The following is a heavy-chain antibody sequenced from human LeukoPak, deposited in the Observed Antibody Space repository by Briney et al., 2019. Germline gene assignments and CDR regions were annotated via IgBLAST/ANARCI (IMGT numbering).Heavy chain of an antibody. CDR1: RGTFSSYA. V-gene: IGHV1-69*05. J-gene: IGHJ3*02. CDR3: ARDRLPCRSTRCYTDAFDI. Sequence: AVKVSCKASRGTFSSYAISWVRQAPGQGLEWMGGIIPIFGTANYAQKFQGRVTITTDESTSTAYMELSSLRSEDTAVYYCARDRLPCRSTRCYTDAFDIWGQGTMVTVSS. D-gene: IGHD2-2*02. CDR2: IIPIFGTA.